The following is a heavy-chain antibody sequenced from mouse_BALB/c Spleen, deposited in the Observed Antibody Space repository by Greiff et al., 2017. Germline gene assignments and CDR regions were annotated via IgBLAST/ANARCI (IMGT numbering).Heavy chain of an antibody. Sequence: EVQRVESGGGLVKPGGSLKLSCAASGFTFSSYTMSWVRQTPEKRLEWVATISSGGSYTYYPDSVKGRFTISRDNAKNTLYLQMSSLKSEDTAMYYCTRDGVEGYFDVWGAGTTVTVSS. J-gene: IGHJ1*01. V-gene: IGHV5-6-4*01. CDR3: TRDGVEGYFDV. CDR1: GFTFSSYT. CDR2: ISSGGSYT.